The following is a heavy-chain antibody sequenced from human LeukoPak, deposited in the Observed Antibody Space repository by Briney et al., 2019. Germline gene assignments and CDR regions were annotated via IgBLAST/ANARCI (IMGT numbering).Heavy chain of an antibody. Sequence: GGSLRLSCAASGNYWMHWVRQAPGKGLEWVSYMSSSSSYIYYADSVKGRFTISRDNAKNSLYLQMNSLRAEDTAVYYCARDIDILTGFDYWGQGTLVTVSS. J-gene: IGHJ4*02. V-gene: IGHV3-21*01. CDR3: ARDIDILTGFDY. CDR1: GNYW. D-gene: IGHD3-9*01. CDR2: MSSSSSYI.